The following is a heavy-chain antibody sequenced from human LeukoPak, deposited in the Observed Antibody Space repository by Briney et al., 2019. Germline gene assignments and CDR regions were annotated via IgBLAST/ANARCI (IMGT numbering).Heavy chain of an antibody. CDR1: GFTFSSYT. D-gene: IGHD5-18*01. J-gene: IGHJ4*02. V-gene: IGHV3-48*01. CDR3: AKDLMPLVVAARGYSYGSDY. Sequence: GGSLRLSCAASGFTFSSYTMNWVRQAPGKGLECISYITSSSDTIYYADSVEGRFTTSRDNAKKSLYLQMNSLRAEDTAVYYCAKDLMPLVVAARGYSYGSDYWGQGTLVTVSS. CDR2: ITSSSDTI.